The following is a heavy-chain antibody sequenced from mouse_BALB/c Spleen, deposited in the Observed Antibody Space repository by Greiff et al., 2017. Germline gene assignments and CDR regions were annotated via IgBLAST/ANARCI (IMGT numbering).Heavy chain of an antibody. V-gene: IGHV1-4*01. Sequence: VMLVESGAELARAGASVKMSCKASGYTFTSYTMHWVKQRPGQGLEWIGYINPSSGYTNYNQKFKDKATLTADKSSSTAYMQLSSLTSEDSAVYYCARKRDNYDYAMDYWGQGTSVTVSS. CDR1: GYTFTSYT. CDR3: ARKRDNYDYAMDY. D-gene: IGHD1-3*01. J-gene: IGHJ4*01. CDR2: INPSSGYT.